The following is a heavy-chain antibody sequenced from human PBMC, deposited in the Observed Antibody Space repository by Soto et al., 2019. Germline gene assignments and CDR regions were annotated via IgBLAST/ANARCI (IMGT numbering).Heavy chain of an antibody. CDR3: ARARIDSSGWGPVQEGDYYYYYGMDV. D-gene: IGHD6-19*01. Sequence: VKVSCKASGGTFSSYAISWVRQAPGQGLEWMGGIIPIFGTANYAQKFQGRVTITADESTSTAYMELSSLRSEDTAVYYCARARIDSSGWGPVQEGDYYYYYGMDVWGQGTTVTVSS. V-gene: IGHV1-69*13. CDR1: GGTFSSYA. J-gene: IGHJ6*02. CDR2: IIPIFGTA.